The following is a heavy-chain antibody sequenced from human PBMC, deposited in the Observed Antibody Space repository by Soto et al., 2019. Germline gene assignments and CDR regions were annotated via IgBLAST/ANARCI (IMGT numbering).Heavy chain of an antibody. V-gene: IGHV4-61*01. CDR1: GGSVSSGSYY. CDR2: IYYSGST. D-gene: IGHD1-7*01. J-gene: IGHJ4*02. CDR3: ARGNWNYVGVDY. Sequence: QVQLQESGPGLVKPSETLSLTCTVSGGSVSSGSYYWSWIRQPPGKGLEWIGYIYYSGSTNYNPSLNSRVTISVYTSKNQFSLKLSSVTAADTAVDYCARGNWNYVGVDYWGQGTLVTVSS.